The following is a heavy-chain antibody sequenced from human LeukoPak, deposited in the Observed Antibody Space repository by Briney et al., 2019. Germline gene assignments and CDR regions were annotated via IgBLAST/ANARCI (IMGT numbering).Heavy chain of an antibody. CDR1: GGSISSYY. Sequence: SETLSLTCTVSGGSISSYYWSWIRQPPGKGLEWIGYIYYSGSTTYNPSLKSRVTISVDTSKNQFSVKLSSVTAADTAVYYCAREWNYVIDSWGQGTPVTVSS. V-gene: IGHV4-59*01. J-gene: IGHJ5*01. CDR2: IYYSGST. D-gene: IGHD1-7*01. CDR3: AREWNYVIDS.